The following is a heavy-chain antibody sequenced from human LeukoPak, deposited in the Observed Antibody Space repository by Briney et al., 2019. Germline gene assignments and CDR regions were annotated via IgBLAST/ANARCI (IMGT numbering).Heavy chain of an antibody. CDR3: ARVYGSSWYYYYYYMDV. V-gene: IGHV3-30*04. J-gene: IGHJ6*03. Sequence: GGSLRLSCAASGFTFSSYAMHWVRQAPGKGLEWVAVISYDGSNKYYADSVKGRFTISRDNSKNTLYLQMNSLRAEDTAVYYCARVYGSSWYYYYYYMDVWGKGTTVTVSS. D-gene: IGHD6-13*01. CDR1: GFTFSSYA. CDR2: ISYDGSNK.